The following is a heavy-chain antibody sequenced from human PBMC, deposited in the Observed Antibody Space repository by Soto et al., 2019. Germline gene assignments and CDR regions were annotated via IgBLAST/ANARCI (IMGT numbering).Heavy chain of an antibody. CDR3: ARSVGDYYYGMDV. V-gene: IGHV4-39*01. J-gene: IGHJ6*02. CDR1: GASITSTSYH. Sequence: SETLSLTCTVSGASITSTSYHGGWIRQPPGKGLEWIGNFYYSGSTYYNPSLRSRVTISVDASKNQFSVKVSSVTATDTAVYYCARSVGDYYYGMDVWGQGTTVT. CDR2: FYYSGST. D-gene: IGHD1-26*01.